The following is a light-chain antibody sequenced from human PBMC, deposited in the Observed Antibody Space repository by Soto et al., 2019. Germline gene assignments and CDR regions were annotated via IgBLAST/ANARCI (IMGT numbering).Light chain of an antibody. CDR3: QQYGSSPYT. V-gene: IGKV3-20*01. CDR1: QSVSSSY. Sequence: EIVLTQSPGTLSLSPGERATLSCRASQSVSSSYLAWYQQKHGQAPRLLIYGASSRATGIPDRFSGSGSGTDFTLTISRLEPEDFAGYYCQQYGSSPYTFGQGTKLEI. CDR2: GAS. J-gene: IGKJ2*01.